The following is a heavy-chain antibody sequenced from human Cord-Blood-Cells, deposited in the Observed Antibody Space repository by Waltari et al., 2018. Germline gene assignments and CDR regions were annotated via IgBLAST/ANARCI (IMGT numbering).Heavy chain of an antibody. J-gene: IGHJ5*02. D-gene: IGHD2-2*01. CDR1: GYSISSGYY. CDR3: ARDLVGGYCSSTSCSEGP. V-gene: IGHV4-38-2*02. Sequence: QVQLQESGPGLVKPSETLSLTCTVSGYSISSGYYWGWIRPPPGTGLEWIGSIYHSGSTYYNPSLKSRVTISVDTSKNQFSLKLSSVTAADTAVYYCARDLVGGYCSSTSCSEGPWGQGTLVTVSS. CDR2: IYHSGST.